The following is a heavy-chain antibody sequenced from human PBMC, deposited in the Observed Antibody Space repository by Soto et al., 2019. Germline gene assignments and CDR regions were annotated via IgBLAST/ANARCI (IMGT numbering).Heavy chain of an antibody. CDR1: GFTFSSYG. J-gene: IGHJ3*02. D-gene: IGHD2-15*01. Sequence: QVQLVESGGGVVQPGRSLRLSCAASGFTFSSYGMHWVRQAPGKGLEWVAVIWYDGSNKYYADSVKGRFTISRDNSKNTLYLQMNSLRAEDTAVYYCAREEKGYWYAFDIWGQGTMVTVSS. CDR2: IWYDGSNK. CDR3: AREEKGYWYAFDI. V-gene: IGHV3-33*01.